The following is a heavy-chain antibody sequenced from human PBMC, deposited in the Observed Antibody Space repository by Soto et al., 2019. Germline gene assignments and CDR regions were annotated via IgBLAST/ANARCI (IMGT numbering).Heavy chain of an antibody. Sequence: QVQLVQSGAEVKKPGASVKVSCKVSGYTLTELSMHWVRQAPGKGLEWMGGFDPEDGETIYAQKFQGRVTMTEDTSTDTAYMELSSLRSEDTAVYCCATRGEYCSSTSCYSYYYGMDVWGQGTTVTVSS. D-gene: IGHD2-2*02. CDR2: FDPEDGET. CDR3: ATRGEYCSSTSCYSYYYGMDV. CDR1: GYTLTELS. V-gene: IGHV1-24*01. J-gene: IGHJ6*02.